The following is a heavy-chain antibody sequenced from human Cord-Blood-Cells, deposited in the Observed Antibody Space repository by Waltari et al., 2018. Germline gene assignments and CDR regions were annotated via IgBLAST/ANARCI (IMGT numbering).Heavy chain of an antibody. Sequence: QMQLQESGPGLVKPSETLSLTCAVSGGSISRSSYYWGWIRQPPGKGLEWIGSNYYSGSTYYDAPLESGVTVYVDTSKNQFCLKRGSVTAADTAGYYGARREEADFWSGYPYWHFDLWGRGTLVTVSS. D-gene: IGHD3-3*01. J-gene: IGHJ2*01. CDR1: GGSISRSSYY. V-gene: IGHV4-39*01. CDR2: NYYSGST. CDR3: ARREEADFWSGYPYWHFDL.